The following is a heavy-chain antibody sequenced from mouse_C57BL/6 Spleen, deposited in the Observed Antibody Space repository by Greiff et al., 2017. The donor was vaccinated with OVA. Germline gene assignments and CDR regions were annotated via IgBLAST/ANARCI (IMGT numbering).Heavy chain of an antibody. CDR2: ISSGGDYI. Sequence: EVMLVESGEGLVKPGGSLKLSCAASGFTFSSYAMSWVRQTPEQRLEWVAYISSGGDYIYYADTVKGRFTISRDNARNTLYLQMISLKSEDTAMYYCTRSWGRDYAMDYWGQGTSVTVSS. D-gene: IGHD3-3*01. V-gene: IGHV5-9-1*02. CDR1: GFTFSSYA. CDR3: TRSWGRDYAMDY. J-gene: IGHJ4*01.